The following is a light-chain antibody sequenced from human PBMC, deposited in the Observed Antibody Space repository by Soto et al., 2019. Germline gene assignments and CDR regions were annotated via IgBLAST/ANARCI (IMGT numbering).Light chain of an antibody. CDR2: KAS. J-gene: IGKJ1*01. CDR3: QQYNSYSPST. V-gene: IGKV1-5*03. Sequence: DIQMTQSPSTLSASVGDRVTITCRASQSISSWLAWYQQKPGTAPKLLIYKASSLESGVPSRFRGSGSGTEFTLTISSLQPDDFATYYCQQYNSYSPSTFRQGTKVEIK. CDR1: QSISSW.